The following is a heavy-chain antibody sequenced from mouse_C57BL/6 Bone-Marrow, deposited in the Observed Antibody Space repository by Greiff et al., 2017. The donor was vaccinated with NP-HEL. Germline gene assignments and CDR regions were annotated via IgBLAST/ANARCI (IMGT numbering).Heavy chain of an antibody. J-gene: IGHJ4*01. CDR3: ARSLYYDYDGGYAMDY. V-gene: IGHV1-42*01. D-gene: IGHD2-4*01. Sequence: VQLQQSGPELVKPGASVKISCKASGYSFTGYYMNWVKQSPEKSLEWIGEINPSTGGTTYNQKFKAKATLTVDKSSSTAYMQLKSLTSEDSAVYYCARSLYYDYDGGYAMDYWGQGTSVTVSS. CDR1: GYSFTGYY. CDR2: INPSTGGT.